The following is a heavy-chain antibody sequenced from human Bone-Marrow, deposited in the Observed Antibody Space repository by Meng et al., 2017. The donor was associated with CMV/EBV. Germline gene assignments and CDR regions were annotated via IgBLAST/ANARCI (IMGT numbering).Heavy chain of an antibody. CDR1: GYTFTSYD. CDR3: ARDPQGYGMDV. CDR2: MNPNSGNT. J-gene: IGHJ6*02. V-gene: IGHV1-8*03. Sequence: ASVKVSCKASGYTFTSYDINWVRQATGQGLEWMGWMNPNSGNTGYAQKFQGRVTITRNTSISTAYMELSSLRSEDTAVYYFARDPQGYGMDVWGQGTTVTVSS.